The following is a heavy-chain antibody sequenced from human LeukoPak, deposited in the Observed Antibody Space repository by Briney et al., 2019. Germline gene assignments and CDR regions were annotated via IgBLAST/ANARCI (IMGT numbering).Heavy chain of an antibody. CDR3: ARGRAFDI. Sequence: GESLKISCKGSGYSFTNYWIGWVRQMPGKGLEWVSSISSSSSYIYYADSVKGRFTISRDNAKNSLYLQMNSLRAEDMAVYYCARGRAFDIWGQGTMVTVSS. CDR1: GYSFTNYW. J-gene: IGHJ3*02. CDR2: ISSSSSYI. V-gene: IGHV3-21*01.